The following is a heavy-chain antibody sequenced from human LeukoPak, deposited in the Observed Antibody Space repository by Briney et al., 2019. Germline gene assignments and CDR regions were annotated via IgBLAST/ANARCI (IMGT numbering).Heavy chain of an antibody. CDR1: GGSISRYY. J-gene: IGHJ4*02. Sequence: TSSETLSLTCTVSGGSISRYYWSWIGQPPGKGLEWIGYIYYSGSTNYNPSLKSRVTISVDTSKNHFSLKLSSVTAADTAVYYCARAGQGDFWSGLRYFDYWGQGTLVTVSS. D-gene: IGHD3-3*01. CDR2: IYYSGST. CDR3: ARAGQGDFWSGLRYFDY. V-gene: IGHV4-59*01.